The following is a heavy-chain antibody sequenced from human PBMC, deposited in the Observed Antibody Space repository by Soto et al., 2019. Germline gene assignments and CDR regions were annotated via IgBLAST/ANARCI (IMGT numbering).Heavy chain of an antibody. V-gene: IGHV3-23*01. J-gene: IGHJ4*02. CDR1: GLSSRSHA. CDR3: AKAQGVATLKSTFDY. D-gene: IGHD5-12*01. Sequence: EVQLLESGGGLVRPGGSLTISCVVSGLSSRSHAMYWVRQAPGRGLEWVAGISGGGYTAYYPDFVRGRFIISRDNSKNTVYLQIDNLRVDDTAVYYCAKAQGVATLKSTFDYWGQGTLVTVAS. CDR2: ISGGGYTA.